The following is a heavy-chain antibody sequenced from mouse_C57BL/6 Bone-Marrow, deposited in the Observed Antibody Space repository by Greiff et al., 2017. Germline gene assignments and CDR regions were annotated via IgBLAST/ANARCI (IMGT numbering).Heavy chain of an antibody. J-gene: IGHJ2*01. V-gene: IGHV5-4*01. D-gene: IGHD4-1*01. CDR2: ISDGGSYT. CDR1: GFTFSSYA. Sequence: EVQLVESGGGLVKPGGSLKLSCAASGFTFSSYAMSWVRQTPEKRLEWVATISDGGSYTYYPDNVKGRFTISRDNAKNNLYLQMSHLKSEDTAMYYCARDLGVYWGQGTTRTVSA. CDR3: ARDLGVY.